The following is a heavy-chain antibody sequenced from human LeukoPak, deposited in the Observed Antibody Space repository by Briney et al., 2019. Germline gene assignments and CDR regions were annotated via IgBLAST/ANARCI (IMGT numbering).Heavy chain of an antibody. CDR2: IIPILGIA. CDR1: GGTFSSYA. Sequence: SVKVSCKASGGTFSSYAISWVRQAPGQGLEWMGRIIPILGIANYAQKFQGRVTITADKSTSTAYMELSSLRSEDTAVYYCARVVCSGGSCAYGMDVWGQGTTVTVSS. J-gene: IGHJ6*02. D-gene: IGHD2-15*01. V-gene: IGHV1-69*04. CDR3: ARVVCSGGSCAYGMDV.